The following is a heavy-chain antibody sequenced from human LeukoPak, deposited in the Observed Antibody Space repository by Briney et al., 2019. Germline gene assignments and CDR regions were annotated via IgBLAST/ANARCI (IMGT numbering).Heavy chain of an antibody. CDR2: TYSGGST. D-gene: IGHD6-19*01. J-gene: IGHJ5*02. V-gene: IGHV3-53*01. CDR3: ARSAVTGPGWIDP. CDR1: GFTVSSNY. Sequence: GGSLRLSCAASGFTVSSNYMSWVRQAPGKGLQWVSVTYSGGSTYYADSVKGRFTISRDNSKNTPYLQMNGLRAEDTAVYYCARSAVTGPGWIDPWGQGTLVTVSS.